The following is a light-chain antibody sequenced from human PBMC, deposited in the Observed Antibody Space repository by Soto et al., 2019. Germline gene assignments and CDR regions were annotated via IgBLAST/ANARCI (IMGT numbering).Light chain of an antibody. CDR1: SSDVGGYNY. CDR2: DVS. J-gene: IGLJ7*01. V-gene: IGLV2-14*03. CDR3: SSYTTSSTTV. Sequence: QSALTQSASVSGSPGQSITISCTGTSSDVGGYNYVSWYQQHPGKAPKLMIYDVSNRPSGVSNRFSGSKSGNTASLTISGLQAEDEADYYCSSYTTSSTTVFGGGTQLTVL.